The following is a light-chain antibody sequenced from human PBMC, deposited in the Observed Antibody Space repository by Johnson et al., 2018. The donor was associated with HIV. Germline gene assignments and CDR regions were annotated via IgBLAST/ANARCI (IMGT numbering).Light chain of an antibody. CDR1: SSNIGNNY. Sequence: QSVLTQPPSVSAAPGQKFTISCSGSSSNIGNNYVSWYQQVPGTAPKLLIYDNNKLPSGIPDRFSGPKSGSSATLGITGLQTGDAADYYCVTWDTILSAGLDVFGPGTRVTVL. J-gene: IGLJ1*01. CDR3: VTWDTILSAGLDV. CDR2: DNN. V-gene: IGLV1-51*01.